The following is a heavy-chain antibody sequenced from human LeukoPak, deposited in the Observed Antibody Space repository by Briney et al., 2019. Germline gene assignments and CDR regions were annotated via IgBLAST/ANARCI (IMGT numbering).Heavy chain of an antibody. J-gene: IGHJ4*02. D-gene: IGHD3-10*01. CDR1: GFTFSSYG. CDR2: ISWNSGSI. CDR3: AKDHYYGSGTSVYFDY. Sequence: GGSLRLSCAASGFTFSSYGMTWVRQAPGKGLEWVSGISWNSGSIGYADSVKGRFTISRDNAKNSLYLQMNSLRAEDTALYYCAKDHYYGSGTSVYFDYWGQGTLVTVSS. V-gene: IGHV3-9*01.